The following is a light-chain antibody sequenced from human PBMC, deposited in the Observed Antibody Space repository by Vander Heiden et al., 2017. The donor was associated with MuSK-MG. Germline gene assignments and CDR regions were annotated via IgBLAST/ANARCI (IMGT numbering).Light chain of an antibody. Sequence: QSALTQPASVSGSPGQSITISCTGTSSDVGGYNYVSWYQQHPGKAPKLRIYDVSNRPSGVSNRFSGSKSGNTASLTISGLQAEDEADYYCSSYTSSSTVVFGGGTKL. CDR1: SSDVGGYNY. CDR2: DVS. CDR3: SSYTSSSTVV. V-gene: IGLV2-14*03. J-gene: IGLJ2*01.